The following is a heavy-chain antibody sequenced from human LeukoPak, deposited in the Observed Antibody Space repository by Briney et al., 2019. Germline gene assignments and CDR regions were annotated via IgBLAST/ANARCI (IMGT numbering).Heavy chain of an antibody. D-gene: IGHD1-26*01. J-gene: IGHJ4*02. V-gene: IGHV4-61*08. CDR3: ATVVGATWMVDY. Sequence: SETLSLTCSVSGGSVSSSGYYWSWIRQPPGKGLEWIGYMHDSGSTNYNPSLESRVTISVDTSKNQFSLKLSSVTAADTAVYYCATVVGATWMVDYWGQGTLVTVSS. CDR1: GGSVSSSGYY. CDR2: MHDSGST.